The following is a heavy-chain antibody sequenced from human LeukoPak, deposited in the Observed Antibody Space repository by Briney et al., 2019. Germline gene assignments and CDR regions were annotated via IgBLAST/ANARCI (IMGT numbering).Heavy chain of an antibody. J-gene: IGHJ5*02. D-gene: IGHD2-15*01. CDR2: MNPNSGNT. V-gene: IGHV1-8*03. CDR3: ARVVVVAATGENWFDP. CDR1: GYTFTSYD. Sequence: ASVKVSCKASGYTFTSYDINWVRQATGQGLEWMGWMNPNSGNTGYAQKLQGRVTITRNTSISTAYMELSSLRSEDTAVYYCARVVVVAATGENWFDPWGQGTLVTVSS.